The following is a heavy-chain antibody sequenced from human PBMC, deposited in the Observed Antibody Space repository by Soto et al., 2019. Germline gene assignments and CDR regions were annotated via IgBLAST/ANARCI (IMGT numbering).Heavy chain of an antibody. Sequence: SVKVSCKASGGTFSSYAISWVRQAPGQGLEWMGGIIPIFGTANYAQKSQGRVTITADESTSTAYMELSSLRSEDTAVYYCARAPPPYDSSGYDYWGQGTLVTVSS. CDR1: GGTFSSYA. D-gene: IGHD3-22*01. V-gene: IGHV1-69*13. CDR2: IIPIFGTA. CDR3: ARAPPPYDSSGYDY. J-gene: IGHJ4*02.